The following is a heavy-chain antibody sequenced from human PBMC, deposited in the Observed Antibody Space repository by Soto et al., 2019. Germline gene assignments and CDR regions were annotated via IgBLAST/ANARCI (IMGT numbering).Heavy chain of an antibody. V-gene: IGHV4-4*07. D-gene: IGHD5-18*01. CDR3: ARDFDVNTALDYWYFHL. CDR1: GGSTSGNY. CDR2: IYSSGRT. Sequence: QVQLQESGPGPVKASETLSLTCTLSGGSTSGNYWSWIRQPPGKGLEWIGRIYSSGRTHDNPSLTTRVPMSVSTTHFTLKLNSVTAADTAVYYCARDFDVNTALDYWYFHLWGRGTLVTVSS. J-gene: IGHJ2*01.